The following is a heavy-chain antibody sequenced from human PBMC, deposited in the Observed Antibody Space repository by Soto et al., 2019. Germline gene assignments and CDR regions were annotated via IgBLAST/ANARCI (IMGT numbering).Heavy chain of an antibody. J-gene: IGHJ6*02. CDR3: ARDTRNYGMDV. CDR1: GFTFSSYA. CDR2: ISYDGSNK. V-gene: IGHV3-30-3*01. Sequence: QVQLVESGGGVVQPGRSLRLSCAASGFTFSSYAMHWVRQAPGKGLEWVAVISYDGSNKYYADSVKGRFTISRDNSKNTLYLQMNSLRAEDTAVYYWARDTRNYGMDVWGQGTTVTVSS. D-gene: IGHD3-3*01.